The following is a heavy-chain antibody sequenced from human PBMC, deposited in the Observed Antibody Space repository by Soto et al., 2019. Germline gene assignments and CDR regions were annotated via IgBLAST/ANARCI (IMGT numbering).Heavy chain of an antibody. D-gene: IGHD3-3*01. J-gene: IGHJ6*02. CDR1: GGSVSSGSYY. CDR2: IYYSGST. Sequence: PSETRSLTCTVSGGSVSSGSYYWSWIRQPPGKGLEWIGYIYYSGSTNYNPSLKSRVTISVDTSKNQFSLKLSSVTAADTAVYYCARVPKVFGLVTYYYYGMDVWGQRTTVTVS. CDR3: ARVPKVFGLVTYYYYGMDV. V-gene: IGHV4-61*01.